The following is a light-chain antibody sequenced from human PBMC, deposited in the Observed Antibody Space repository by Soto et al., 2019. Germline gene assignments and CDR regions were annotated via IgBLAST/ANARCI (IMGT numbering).Light chain of an antibody. V-gene: IGKV3-11*01. Sequence: EIVLTQSPSTMSLSPGERATLSCRASQNIGIFLAWYQHKPGQAPRLLIYDASKRATGIPARFSGSGSGTDFTLTISSLEPADFAVYYCQQRTTWPPLFAFGPGTRVDIK. CDR2: DAS. J-gene: IGKJ3*01. CDR3: QQRTTWPPLFA. CDR1: QNIGIF.